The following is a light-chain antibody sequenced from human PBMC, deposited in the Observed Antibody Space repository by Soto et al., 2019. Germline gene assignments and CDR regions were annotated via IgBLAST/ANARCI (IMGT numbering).Light chain of an antibody. CDR3: QQYDTSWT. CDR1: QSVRRSQ. J-gene: IGKJ1*01. Sequence: EIVLTQSPGTLSLSPGDRAILSCRASQSVRRSQWAWYQQKPGQPPRLLIYGGSGRAAGIPDRFSGSGSETDFTLTISRLEPEDFAVYFCQQYDTSWTFGQGTKVEIK. CDR2: GGS. V-gene: IGKV3-20*01.